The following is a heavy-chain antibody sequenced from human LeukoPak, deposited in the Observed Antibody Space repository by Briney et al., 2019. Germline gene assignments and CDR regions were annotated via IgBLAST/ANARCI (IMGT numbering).Heavy chain of an antibody. CDR3: AKVSWANYFDY. CDR1: GFTFSSYA. V-gene: IGHV3-23*01. CDR2: ISGSGGNT. D-gene: IGHD6-13*01. Sequence: GGSLRLSCAASGFTFSSYAMSWDRQAPGRGLEWVSGISGSGGNTHYADSVRGRFTISRDNSKNTLYLQMNSLRAEDTAIYYCAKVSWANYFDYWGRGTLVTVSS. J-gene: IGHJ4*02.